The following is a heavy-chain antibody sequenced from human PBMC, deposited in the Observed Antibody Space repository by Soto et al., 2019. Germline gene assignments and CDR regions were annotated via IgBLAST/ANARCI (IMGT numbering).Heavy chain of an antibody. CDR2: MKQYGSEK. CDR3: ARVIDYSSGWPRTYYFDY. V-gene: IGHV3-7*01. J-gene: IGHJ4*02. D-gene: IGHD6-19*01. CDR1: GFTFSTYW. Sequence: PGGSLRLSCAAAGFTFSTYWMSWVRQAPGKGLEWVANMKQYGSEKYYVDSVKGRFTISRDNAKNSLYLQMNSLRAEDTAVYYCARVIDYSSGWPRTYYFDYWGQGTLVTVSS.